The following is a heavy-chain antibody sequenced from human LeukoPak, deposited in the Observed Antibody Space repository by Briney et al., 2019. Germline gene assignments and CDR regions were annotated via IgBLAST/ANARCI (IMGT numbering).Heavy chain of an antibody. CDR1: GFTFSSYG. Sequence: PGGSLRLSCAASGFTFSSYGMHWVRQAPGKGLAGVAVISYDGSNKYYADSVEGRFTISRDNSKNTLYLQMNSLRAEDTAVYYCAKPSDGYNIWDSFDYWGQGTLVTVSS. V-gene: IGHV3-30*18. D-gene: IGHD5-24*01. CDR3: AKPSDGYNIWDSFDY. CDR2: ISYDGSNK. J-gene: IGHJ4*02.